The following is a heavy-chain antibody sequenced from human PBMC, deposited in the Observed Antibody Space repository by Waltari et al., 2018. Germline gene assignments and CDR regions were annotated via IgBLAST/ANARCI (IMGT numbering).Heavy chain of an antibody. CDR3: AKDPITMVRGVAF. V-gene: IGHV4-34*01. D-gene: IGHD3-10*01. CDR2: INHSGST. J-gene: IGHJ4*02. CDR1: GGSFSGYY. Sequence: QVQLQQWGAGLLKPSETLSLTCAVYGGSFSGYYWSWIRQPPGKGLEWIGEINHSGSTNYNPSLKSRVTISVDTSKNQFSLKLSSVTAADTAVYYCAKDPITMVRGVAFWGQGTLVTVS.